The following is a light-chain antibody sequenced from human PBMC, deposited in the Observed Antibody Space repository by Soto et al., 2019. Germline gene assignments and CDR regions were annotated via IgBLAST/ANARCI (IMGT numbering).Light chain of an antibody. CDR1: QSVSSN. V-gene: IGKV3-15*01. CDR2: GAY. CDR3: QQYNNWLYT. J-gene: IGKJ2*01. Sequence: EIVMTQSPATLSVSPGERATLSCRASQSVSSNLAWYQQKPGQAPRLLIYGAYTRATGIPVRFSGSGSGTEFTLTISSLQSEDVAVYYCQQYNNWLYTFGQGTKLEIK.